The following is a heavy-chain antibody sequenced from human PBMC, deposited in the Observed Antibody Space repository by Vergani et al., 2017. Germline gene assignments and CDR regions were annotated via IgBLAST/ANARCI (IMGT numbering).Heavy chain of an antibody. J-gene: IGHJ5*02. CDR3: ARGRDYDDGDYVVRVGNWFDP. CDR2: IYYSGST. D-gene: IGHD4-17*01. Sequence: QVQLQESGPGLVKPSETPSLTCTVSGGSVSSGSYYWSWIRQPPGKGLEWIGYIYYSGSTNYNPSLKSRVTISVDTSKNQFSLKLSSLTAADTAVYYCARGRDYDDGDYVVRVGNWFDPWGQGTLVTVSS. CDR1: GGSVSSGSYY. V-gene: IGHV4-61*01.